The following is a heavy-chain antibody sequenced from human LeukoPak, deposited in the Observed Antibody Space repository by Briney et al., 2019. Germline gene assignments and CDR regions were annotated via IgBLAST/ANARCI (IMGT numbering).Heavy chain of an antibody. CDR3: ARDFDSYDSSGYYFHY. CDR1: GGSISSYY. V-gene: IGHV4-59*01. Sequence: SETLSLTCTVSGGSISSYYWSWIRQPPGKGLEWIGYIYYSGSTNYNPSLKSRVTISVDTSKNQFSLKLSSVTAADTAVYYCARDFDSYDSSGYYFHYWGQGPLVTVSS. D-gene: IGHD3-22*01. CDR2: IYYSGST. J-gene: IGHJ4*02.